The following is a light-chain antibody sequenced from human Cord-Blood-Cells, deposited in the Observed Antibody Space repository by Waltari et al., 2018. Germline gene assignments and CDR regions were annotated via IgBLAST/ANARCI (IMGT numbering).Light chain of an antibody. CDR2: GKN. V-gene: IGLV3-19*01. CDR3: NSRDSSGNHVV. Sequence: SSELTQDPAVYVALGQTVRITCQGDSLRSNYASWYQQKPGQAPVLVIYGKNNRPSGIPDRFSGSSSGNTASLTITGAQAEDEADYYCNSRDSSGNHVVFGGGTKLTVL. CDR1: SLRSNY. J-gene: IGLJ2*01.